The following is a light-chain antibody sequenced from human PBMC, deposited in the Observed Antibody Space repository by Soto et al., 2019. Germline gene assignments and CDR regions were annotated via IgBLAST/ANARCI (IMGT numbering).Light chain of an antibody. Sequence: DIVMTQSPNSLTVSLGERATINCKSSQNNENSLAWYQQRPGQPPQLLIYWASTRESGVPDRFSGSGSGTDFTLTISSLEPEDFAVYYCQQRRNWPPGITFGQGTRLEIK. CDR1: QNNENS. CDR2: WAS. J-gene: IGKJ5*01. CDR3: QQRRNWPPGIT. V-gene: IGKV4-1*01.